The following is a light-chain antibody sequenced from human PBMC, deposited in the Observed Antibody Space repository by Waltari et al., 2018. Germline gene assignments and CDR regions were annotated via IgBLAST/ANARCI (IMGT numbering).Light chain of an antibody. CDR3: QVWDGRTDHPVV. V-gene: IGLV3-21*02. CDR1: NIGTKS. J-gene: IGLJ2*01. CDR2: DDS. Sequence: SYILTQPPSVSVAPGETARLTCGGNNIGTKSVHWYQQKPGQAPWLVVFDDSDRPSGIPERFSGSNSGDTATLTISRVEAGDEAAYYCQVWDGRTDHPVVFGGGTKLAVL.